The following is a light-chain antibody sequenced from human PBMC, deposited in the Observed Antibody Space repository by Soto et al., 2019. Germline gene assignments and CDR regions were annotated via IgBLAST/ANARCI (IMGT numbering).Light chain of an antibody. V-gene: IGLV2-11*01. J-gene: IGLJ3*02. CDR3: CSYTGSYTWV. CDR1: SSDVGGYNY. CDR2: DVN. Sequence: QSALTQPRSVSGSPGQSVTVSCTGTSSDVGGYNYVSWYQQFPGKAPKFMISDVNKRPSGVPDRFSGSKSGNTASLTISGLQAEDKADYYCCSYTGSYTWVFGGGTKVTVL.